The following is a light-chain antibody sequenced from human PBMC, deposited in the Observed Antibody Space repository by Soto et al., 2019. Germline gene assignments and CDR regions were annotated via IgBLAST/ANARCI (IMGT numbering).Light chain of an antibody. Sequence: DIQMTQSPSSLSASVGDRVTITCRASQAIKNYLAWYQQKPGKVPKLLVFAASTLQSGVPSRFSGSGSGTDFTLTISSLQPEDVATYYCQNYNSAPFTFGPGTKVDIK. V-gene: IGKV1-27*01. CDR2: AAS. CDR3: QNYNSAPFT. CDR1: QAIKNY. J-gene: IGKJ3*01.